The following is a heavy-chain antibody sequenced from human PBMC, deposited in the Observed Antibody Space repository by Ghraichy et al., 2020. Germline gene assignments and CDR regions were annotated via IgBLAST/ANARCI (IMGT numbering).Heavy chain of an antibody. Sequence: GGSLRLSCAASGFTFSSYSMNWVRQAPGKGLEWVSSISSSSSYIYYADSVKGRFTISRDNAKNSLYLQMNSLRAEDTAVYYCARNGAAAGPDDAFDIWGQGTMVTVSS. V-gene: IGHV3-21*01. J-gene: IGHJ3*02. D-gene: IGHD6-13*01. CDR3: ARNGAAAGPDDAFDI. CDR1: GFTFSSYS. CDR2: ISSSSSYI.